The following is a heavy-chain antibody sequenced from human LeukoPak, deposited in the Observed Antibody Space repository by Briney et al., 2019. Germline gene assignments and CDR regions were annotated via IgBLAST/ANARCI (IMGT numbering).Heavy chain of an antibody. CDR1: GYTFTSYG. V-gene: IGHV1-18*01. CDR3: ARVSVGTIFGVVITTYYYYYMTS. CDR2: ISAYNGNT. J-gene: IGHJ6*03. Sequence: GASVKVSXKASGYTFTSYGISWVRQAPGQGLEWMGWISAYNGNTNYAQKLQGRVTMTTDTSTSTAYMELRSLRSDDTAVYYCARVSVGTIFGVVITTYYYYYMTSGAKGPRSPSP. D-gene: IGHD3-3*01.